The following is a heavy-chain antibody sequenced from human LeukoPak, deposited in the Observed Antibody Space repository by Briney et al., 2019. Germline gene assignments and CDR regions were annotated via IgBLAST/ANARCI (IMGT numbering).Heavy chain of an antibody. D-gene: IGHD3-10*01. CDR2: IYYSGST. J-gene: IGHJ6*02. Sequence: SETLSLTCTVSGGSISSHYWSWIRQPPGKGLEWIGYIYYSGSTKFNPSLKSRVTISVDTSKNQFSLKLSSVTAADTAVYYCARDVREYYGSGSYYRNYYYGMDVWGQGTTVTVSS. CDR3: ARDVREYYGSGSYYRNYYYGMDV. V-gene: IGHV4-59*11. CDR1: GGSISSHY.